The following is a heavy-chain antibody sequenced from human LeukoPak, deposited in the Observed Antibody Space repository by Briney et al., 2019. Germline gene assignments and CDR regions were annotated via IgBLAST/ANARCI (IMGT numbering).Heavy chain of an antibody. Sequence: PGGSLRLSCAASGFTFSNAWMTWVRQAPGKGLEWVGRIKSKTDGGTTDYAAPVKGGFTISRDDSKNTLYLQMNSLKTEDTAVYYCTTSLISGYCIDYWGQGTLVTVSS. CDR2: IKSKTDGGTT. CDR1: GFTFSNAW. CDR3: TTSLISGYCIDY. V-gene: IGHV3-15*01. J-gene: IGHJ4*02. D-gene: IGHD3-22*01.